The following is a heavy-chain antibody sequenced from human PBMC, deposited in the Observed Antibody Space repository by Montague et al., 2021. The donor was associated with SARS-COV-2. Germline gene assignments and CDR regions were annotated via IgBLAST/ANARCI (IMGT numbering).Heavy chain of an antibody. CDR1: GGSFNNYY. CDR3: ARGQVTIFGILIMLPAAGVLDS. Sequence: SETLSLTCAVYGGSFNNYYWSWIRQPPGKGLEWIGEVDHSGSTNYNPSLKSRLSISVDTSKNQFSLKLNSVSAADTAVYYCARGQVTIFGILIMLPAAGVLDSWSQGTKVTVSS. CDR2: VDHSGST. J-gene: IGHJ3*02. D-gene: IGHD3-3*01. V-gene: IGHV4-34*01.